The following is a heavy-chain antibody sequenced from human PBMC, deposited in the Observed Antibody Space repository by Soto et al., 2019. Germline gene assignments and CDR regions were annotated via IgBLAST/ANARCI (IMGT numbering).Heavy chain of an antibody. J-gene: IGHJ3*02. CDR3: ARDIAALGGAFDI. V-gene: IGHV4-34*01. CDR1: GGSFSGYY. D-gene: IGHD6-13*01. Sequence: QVQLQQWGAGLLKPSETLSLTCAVYGGSFSGYYWSWIRQPPGKGLEWIGEINHSGSTNYNPSLKSRAPISVDTSKNQFSRKLSSVSAAETAVYYCARDIAALGGAFDIWGQGTMVTVSS. CDR2: INHSGST.